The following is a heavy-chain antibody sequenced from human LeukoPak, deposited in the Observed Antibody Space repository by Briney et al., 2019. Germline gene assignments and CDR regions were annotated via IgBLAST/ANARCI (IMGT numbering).Heavy chain of an antibody. CDR2: IIPIFGTA. CDR1: GGTFSSYA. CDR3: ARGGVPVVAASFDY. J-gene: IGHJ4*02. Sequence: SSVKVSCKASGGTFSSYAISWVRQAPGQGREWMGGIIPIFGTANYAQKFQGRVTITTDESTSTAYMELSSLRSEDTAVYYCARGGVPVVAASFDYWGQGTLVTVSS. V-gene: IGHV1-69*05. D-gene: IGHD2-15*01.